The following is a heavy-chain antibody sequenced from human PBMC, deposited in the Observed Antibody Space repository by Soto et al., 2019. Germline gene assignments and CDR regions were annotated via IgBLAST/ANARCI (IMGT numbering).Heavy chain of an antibody. Sequence: LRLSCAASGFTFSSYEMNWVRQAPGKGLEWVSYISSSGSTIYYADSVKGRFTISRDNAKNSLYLQMNSLRAEDTAVYYCARFGAVAGGNYWGQGTLVTVSS. V-gene: IGHV3-48*03. J-gene: IGHJ4*02. CDR2: ISSSGSTI. CDR1: GFTFSSYE. D-gene: IGHD6-19*01. CDR3: ARFGAVAGGNY.